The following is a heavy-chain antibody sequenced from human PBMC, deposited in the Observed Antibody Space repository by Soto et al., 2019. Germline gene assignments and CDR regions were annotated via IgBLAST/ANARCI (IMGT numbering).Heavy chain of an antibody. J-gene: IGHJ5*02. CDR2: IYPGDSDT. CDR1: GYSFTSYW. Sequence: GESLKISCTGVGYSFTSYWIGWVRQMPGKGLEWMGIIYPGDSDTRYSPSFQGQVTISADKSISIVYLQWSSLKASDTAMYYCARGYCSTNICDPWFDPWGQGTLGTVSS. D-gene: IGHD2-15*01. V-gene: IGHV5-51*01. CDR3: ARGYCSTNICDPWFDP.